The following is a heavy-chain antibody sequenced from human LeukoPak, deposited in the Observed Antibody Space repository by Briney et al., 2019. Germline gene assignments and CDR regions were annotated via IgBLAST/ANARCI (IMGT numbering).Heavy chain of an antibody. D-gene: IGHD3-10*01. Sequence: GGSLRLSCAASGFTFSSYWMSWVRQAPGKGLEWVANIKQDGSEKYYVASVKGRFTISRDNAKNSLYLQMNSLRAEDTAVYYCARDFLLWFGELFPYYFDYWGQGTLVTVSS. CDR3: ARDFLLWFGELFPYYFDY. V-gene: IGHV3-7*01. CDR2: IKQDGSEK. J-gene: IGHJ4*02. CDR1: GFTFSSYW.